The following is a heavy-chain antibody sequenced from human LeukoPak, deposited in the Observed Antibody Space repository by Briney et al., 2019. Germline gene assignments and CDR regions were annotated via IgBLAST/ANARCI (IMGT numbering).Heavy chain of an antibody. Sequence: ASVKVSCKASGYTFTGYYMHWVRQAPGQGLEWMGWINPNSGGTNYAQKFRGRVTMTRDTSISTAYMELSRLRSDDTAVYYWARGEAYSTNWYTDYWGQGTLLTVSS. D-gene: IGHD6-13*01. CDR1: GYTFTGYY. V-gene: IGHV1-2*02. J-gene: IGHJ4*02. CDR3: ARGEAYSTNWYTDY. CDR2: INPNSGGT.